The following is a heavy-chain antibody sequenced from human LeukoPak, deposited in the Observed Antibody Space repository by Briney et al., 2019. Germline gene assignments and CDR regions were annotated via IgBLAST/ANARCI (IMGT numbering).Heavy chain of an antibody. J-gene: IGHJ5*02. D-gene: IGHD3-10*01. CDR3: ARVALGSYNWFDP. Sequence: GGSLRLSCAVSGFTFSSYAMSWVGQAPGKGLERVAAISGSGGSTYYADSVKGRFTISRDNSKNTLYLQMNSLRAEDTAVYYCARVALGSYNWFDPLGQGTLVTVSS. CDR1: GFTFSSYA. CDR2: ISGSGGST. V-gene: IGHV3-23*01.